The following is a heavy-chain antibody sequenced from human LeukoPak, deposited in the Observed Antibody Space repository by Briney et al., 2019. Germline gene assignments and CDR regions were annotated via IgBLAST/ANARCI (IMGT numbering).Heavy chain of an antibody. Sequence: SETLSLTCAVYGGSFSGYYWSWIRQPPGKGLEWIGEINHSGSTNYNPSLKSRVTISVDTSKNQFSLKLSSVTAADTAVYHCARANGYNQGYWGQGTLVTVSS. CDR3: ARANGYNQGY. CDR2: INHSGST. D-gene: IGHD5-24*01. CDR1: GGSFSGYY. J-gene: IGHJ4*02. V-gene: IGHV4-34*01.